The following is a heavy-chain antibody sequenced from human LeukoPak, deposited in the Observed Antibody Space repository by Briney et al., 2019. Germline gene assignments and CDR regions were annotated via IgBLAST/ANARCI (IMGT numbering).Heavy chain of an antibody. J-gene: IGHJ3*02. D-gene: IGHD6-19*01. CDR3: ARVGAVAGITDI. CDR2: VSRDESIT. Sequence: GGSLRLSCAASGFSISSYRMHWVRQAPGKGLVWVSRVSRDESITSYADSVKGRFTISRDNAKNTLHLQMNSLRAEDTAVYYCARVGAVAGITDIWGQGTMVTVSP. V-gene: IGHV3-74*01. CDR1: GFSISSYR.